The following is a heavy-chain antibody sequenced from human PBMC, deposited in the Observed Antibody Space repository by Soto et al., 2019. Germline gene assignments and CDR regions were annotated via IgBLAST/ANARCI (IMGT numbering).Heavy chain of an antibody. CDR3: AREKGTGDWDNFFQH. Sequence: EVQLVESGGGLVQPGGSLRLSCEASGLTVNSNYMSWVRQAPGKGLELVAVIHTGGVTYYADSVKGRFIISRDNSKNTVYLQMTSVRAEDTAVYYCAREKGTGDWDNFFQHWGQGTLVTVSS. CDR2: IHTGGVT. D-gene: IGHD1-26*01. V-gene: IGHV3-66*01. J-gene: IGHJ1*01. CDR1: GLTVNSNY.